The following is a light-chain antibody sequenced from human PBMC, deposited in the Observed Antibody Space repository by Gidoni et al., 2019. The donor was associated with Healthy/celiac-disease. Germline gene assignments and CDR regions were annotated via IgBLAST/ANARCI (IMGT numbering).Light chain of an antibody. J-gene: IGKJ4*01. CDR2: DAS. CDR1: QSVSSY. CDR3: QQRSNWPRGLT. V-gene: IGKV3-11*01. Sequence: EIVFTQYPATLSVSPGERATLSCRASQSVSSYLAWYHQKPGQAPRLLLYDASNWATGIPARFSGSGSATDFTLTIISLEPEDFAVYYCQQRSNWPRGLTFGGGTKVEIK.